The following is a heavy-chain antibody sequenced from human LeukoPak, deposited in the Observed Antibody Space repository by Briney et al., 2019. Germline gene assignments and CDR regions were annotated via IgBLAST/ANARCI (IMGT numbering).Heavy chain of an antibody. D-gene: IGHD3/OR15-3a*01. CDR3: TRDKDWSYDY. J-gene: IGHJ4*02. CDR1: GFTFGDHG. Sequence: PGGSLRLSCTASGFTFGDHGMGWVRQAPEKGLEWVGFIRRKVYGGTTAYAASVRGRFSISRDDSKSIAYLEMNSLKTEDTAVYYCTRDKDWSYDYWGQGTLVTVSS. V-gene: IGHV3-49*04. CDR2: IRRKVYGGTT.